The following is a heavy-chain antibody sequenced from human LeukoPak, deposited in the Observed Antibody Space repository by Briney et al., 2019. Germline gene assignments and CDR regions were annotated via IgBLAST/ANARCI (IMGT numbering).Heavy chain of an antibody. V-gene: IGHV1-69*01. CDR2: IIPIFGTA. J-gene: IGHJ6*03. D-gene: IGHD6-19*01. CDR3: ASRIPGLAVALSYYYYMDV. CDR1: GGTFSSYA. Sequence: SVKVSCKASGGTFSSYAISWVRQAPGQGLEWMGGIIPIFGTANYAQKFQGRVTITADESTSTAYMELSSLRSDATAVYYCASRIPGLAVALSYYYYMDVWGKGTTVTVSS.